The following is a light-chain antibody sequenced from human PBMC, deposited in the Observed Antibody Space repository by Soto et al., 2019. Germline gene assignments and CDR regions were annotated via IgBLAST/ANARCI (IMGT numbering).Light chain of an antibody. V-gene: IGKV3-20*01. CDR3: QQYGSSSWT. J-gene: IGKJ1*01. Sequence: PGERAALSCVASQSVSSNLAWYQQKSGQAPRLLIYSASSRATGIPDRFSGSGSGTDFTLTISRLEPEDFAVYYCQQYGSSSWTFGQGTKVDIK. CDR2: SAS. CDR1: QSVSSN.